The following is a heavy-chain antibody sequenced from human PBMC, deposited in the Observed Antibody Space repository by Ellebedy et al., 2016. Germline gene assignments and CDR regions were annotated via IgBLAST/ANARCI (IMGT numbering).Heavy chain of an antibody. Sequence: GESLKISCAASGYTVSSNYMSWVRQAPGKGLEWVSVIYSGGSTYYADSVKGRFTISRDNSKNTLYLQMNSLRAEDTAVYYCARDRQLTGWGQGTLVTVSS. J-gene: IGHJ4*02. V-gene: IGHV3-53*01. CDR1: GYTVSSNY. CDR2: IYSGGST. D-gene: IGHD5-18*01. CDR3: ARDRQLTG.